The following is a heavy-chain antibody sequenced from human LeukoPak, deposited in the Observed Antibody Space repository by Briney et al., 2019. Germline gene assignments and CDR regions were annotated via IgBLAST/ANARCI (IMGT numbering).Heavy chain of an antibody. V-gene: IGHV3-23*01. CDR1: GFTFSSYA. CDR3: ARGIGDFWSGYHNYYYYMDV. CDR2: ISGSGGST. J-gene: IGHJ6*03. Sequence: GGSLRLSCAASGFTFSSYAMSWVRQAPGKGLEWVSAISGSGGSTYYADSVKGRFTISRDNSKNSLYLQMNSLRAEDTALYYCARGIGDFWSGYHNYYYYMDVWGKGTTVTVSS. D-gene: IGHD3-3*01.